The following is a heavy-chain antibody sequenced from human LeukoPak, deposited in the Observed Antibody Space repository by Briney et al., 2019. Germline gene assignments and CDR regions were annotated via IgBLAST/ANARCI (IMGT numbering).Heavy chain of an antibody. Sequence: PGGSLRLTCAASGFTFSSYGMHWVRQAPGKGLEWVAVISYDGGNEYYADSVKGRFTISRDNSKNTLYLQMNSLRAEDTAVYYCARVDSSGYPDYWGQGTLVTVSS. J-gene: IGHJ4*02. CDR1: GFTFSSYG. CDR3: ARVDSSGYPDY. D-gene: IGHD3-22*01. V-gene: IGHV3-30*03. CDR2: ISYDGGNE.